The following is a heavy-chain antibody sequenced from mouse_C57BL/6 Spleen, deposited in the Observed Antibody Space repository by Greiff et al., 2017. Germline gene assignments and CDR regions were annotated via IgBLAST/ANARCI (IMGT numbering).Heavy chain of an antibody. J-gene: IGHJ4*01. CDR2: INPSNGGT. Sequence: QVQLQQPGTELVKPGASVKLSCKASGYTFTSYWMHWVKQRPGQGLEWIGNINPSNGGTNYNEKFKSKATLTVDKSSSTAYMQLSSLTSEDSAVYYCARYTTVVATRGYAMDYWGQGTSVTVSS. CDR3: ARYTTVVATRGYAMDY. D-gene: IGHD1-1*01. V-gene: IGHV1-53*01. CDR1: GYTFTSYW.